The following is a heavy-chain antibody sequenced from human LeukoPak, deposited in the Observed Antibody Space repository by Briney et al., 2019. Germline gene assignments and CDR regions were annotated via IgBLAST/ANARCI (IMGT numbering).Heavy chain of an antibody. CDR3: AGGQGWHFDL. V-gene: IGHV3-7*01. CDR1: GFTFSSYA. J-gene: IGHJ2*01. Sequence: PGGSLRLSCAASGFTFSSYAMHWVRQAPGKGLEWVADIRQDGSDEHYVASVKGRFTISRDSTSLFLQMNSLRAEDTAVYYCAGGQGWHFDLWGRGTLITVSS. CDR2: IRQDGSDE. D-gene: IGHD2-15*01.